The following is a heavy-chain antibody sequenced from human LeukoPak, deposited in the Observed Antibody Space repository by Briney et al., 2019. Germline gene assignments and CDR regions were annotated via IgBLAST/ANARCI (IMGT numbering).Heavy chain of an antibody. J-gene: IGHJ4*02. CDR1: GFTFSSFA. CDR2: LSYDGANK. D-gene: IGHD4-23*01. Sequence: GGSLRLPCAASGFTFSSFAMHWVRQAPGKGLEWVAVLSYDGANKYYADSVKGRFTISRDNSKNTLYLQMNSLRAEDTAIYYCAKEIDYGGNSFDYWGQGTLVTVSS. V-gene: IGHV3-30*18. CDR3: AKEIDYGGNSFDY.